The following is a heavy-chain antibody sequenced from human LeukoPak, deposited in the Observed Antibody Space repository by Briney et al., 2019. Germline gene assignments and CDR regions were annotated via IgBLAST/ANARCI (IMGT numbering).Heavy chain of an antibody. D-gene: IGHD1-7*01. CDR3: ARGYRYNWNYAYGINWFDP. V-gene: IGHV1-46*01. Sequence: ASVKVSCKASGYTFASYYMHWVRQAPGQGLEWMGIINPSGGSTSYAQKFQGRVTMTRDTSTSTVYMELSSLRSEDTAVYYCARGYRYNWNYAYGINWFDPWGQGTLVTVSS. CDR2: INPSGGST. J-gene: IGHJ5*02. CDR1: GYTFASYY.